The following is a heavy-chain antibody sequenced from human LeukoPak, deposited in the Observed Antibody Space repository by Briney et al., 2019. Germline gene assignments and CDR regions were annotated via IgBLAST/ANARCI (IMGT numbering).Heavy chain of an antibody. D-gene: IGHD3-22*01. CDR1: GGTFSSYA. CDR2: IIPIFGTA. CDR3: ARDQDYDSSGYYPHWFDP. Sequence: SVKVSCKASGGTFSSYAISRVRQAPGQGLEWMGGIIPIFGTANYAQKFQGRVTITADESTSTAYMELSSLRSEDTAVYYCARDQDYDSSGYYPHWFDPWGQGTLVTVSS. V-gene: IGHV1-69*13. J-gene: IGHJ5*02.